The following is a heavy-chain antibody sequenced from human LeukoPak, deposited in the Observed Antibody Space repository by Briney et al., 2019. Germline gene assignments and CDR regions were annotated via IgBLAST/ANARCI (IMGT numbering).Heavy chain of an antibody. CDR1: GFTFSSYG. D-gene: IGHD3-10*01. J-gene: IGHJ4*02. V-gene: IGHV3-33*01. Sequence: GGSLRLSCAASGFTFSSYGMHWVRQAPGKGLEWVAVIWYDGSNKYYADSVKGRFTISRDNSKNTLYLQMNSLRAEDTAVYYCCRTNGSGSYWFVDYWGQGTLVTASS. CDR3: CRTNGSGSYWFVDY. CDR2: IWYDGSNK.